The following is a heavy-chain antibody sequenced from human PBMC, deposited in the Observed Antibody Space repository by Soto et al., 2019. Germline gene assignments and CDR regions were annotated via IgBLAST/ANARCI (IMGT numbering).Heavy chain of an antibody. J-gene: IGHJ3*02. CDR1: GFTFSSYA. CDR3: ARDWSDGSGSYYPGAFDI. CDR2: ISYDGSNK. V-gene: IGHV3-30-3*01. D-gene: IGHD3-10*01. Sequence: HPGGSLRLSCAASGFTFSSYAMHWVRQAPGKGLEWVAVISYDGSNKYYADSVKGRFTISRDNSKNTLYLQMNSLRAEDTAVYYCARDWSDGSGSYYPGAFDIWGQGTMVTVSS.